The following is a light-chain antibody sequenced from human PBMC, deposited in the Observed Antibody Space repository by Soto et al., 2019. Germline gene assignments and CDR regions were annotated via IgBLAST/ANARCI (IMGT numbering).Light chain of an antibody. CDR2: DAS. CDR1: QSVGTS. J-gene: IGKJ1*01. CDR3: QQSSNWPPWT. Sequence: EIVLTQSPATLSLSPGERATFSCKSSQSVGTSLAWFQHKPGQAPRLLIYDASVRATGIPARFSGSGSGTDFTLTISRLQPEDIAMYYCQQSSNWPPWTFGQGTRVEI. V-gene: IGKV3-11*01.